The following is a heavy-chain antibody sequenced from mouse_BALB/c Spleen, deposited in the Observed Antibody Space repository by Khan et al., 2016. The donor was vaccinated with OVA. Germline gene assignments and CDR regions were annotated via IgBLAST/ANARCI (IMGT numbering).Heavy chain of an antibody. J-gene: IGHJ2*01. Sequence: QVQLKQSGAELAKPGASVKMSCKASGYTFTSFWMHWVKQRPGRGLEWIGYINPTSGYTDYHEKFKDRATLSADKSSSTAYMQLSSLTSEDSAVYFCTRDRIDYWGQGTTLTVSS. CDR1: GYTFTSFW. CDR2: INPTSGYT. CDR3: TRDRIDY. V-gene: IGHV1-7*01.